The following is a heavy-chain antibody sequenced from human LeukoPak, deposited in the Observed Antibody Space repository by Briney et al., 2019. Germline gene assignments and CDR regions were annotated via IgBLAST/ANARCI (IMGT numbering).Heavy chain of an antibody. J-gene: IGHJ4*02. CDR1: GGSFGGYY. D-gene: IGHD3-10*01. CDR3: ARDPVPRGDGSGVFDY. Sequence: NPSETLSLTCAVYGGSFGGYYWSWIRQPPGKGLEWIGEINYNPSLKSRVTISVDTSKNQFSLKLSSVTAADTAVYYCARDPVPRGDGSGVFDYWGQGTLVTVSS. CDR2: IN. V-gene: IGHV4-34*01.